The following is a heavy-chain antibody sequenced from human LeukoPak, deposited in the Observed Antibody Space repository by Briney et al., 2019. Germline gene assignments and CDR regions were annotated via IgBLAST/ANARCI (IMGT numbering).Heavy chain of an antibody. D-gene: IGHD1-7*01. V-gene: IGHV3-21*04. Sequence: GGSLRLSCAASGFTFSSYSMNWVRQAPGKGLEWVSSISSSSSYIYYADSVKGRFTISRDNAKNSLYLQMNSLRAEDTAVYYCAKDGKTRNWNYFQAKPVYWGQGTLVTVSS. CDR3: AKDGKTRNWNYFQAKPVY. CDR2: ISSSSSYI. CDR1: GFTFSSYS. J-gene: IGHJ4*02.